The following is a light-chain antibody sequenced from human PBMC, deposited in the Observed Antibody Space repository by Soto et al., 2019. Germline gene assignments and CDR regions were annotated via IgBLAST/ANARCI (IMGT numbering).Light chain of an antibody. CDR1: QSVTSNY. V-gene: IGKV3-20*01. CDR3: QQYCTSPLT. CDR2: GAS. Sequence: EIVLTQSPGTLSLSPGARTTLYCRASQSVTSNYLAWYQQRPGQAPRLPIYGASSRATGIPDRFSGSGSGTDFTLTISRLEPEDFAVYYCQQYCTSPLTFGGGTKVEIK. J-gene: IGKJ4*01.